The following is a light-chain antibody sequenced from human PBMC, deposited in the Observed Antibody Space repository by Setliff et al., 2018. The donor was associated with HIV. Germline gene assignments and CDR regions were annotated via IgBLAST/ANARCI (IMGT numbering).Light chain of an antibody. Sequence: QSVLAQPASVSGSPGQSITISCTGTISDVGNYNFVSWYQQKAGKAPKLILYEVAKRPSGFSNRFSGSKSDNTASLTISGPQAEDEADYYCCSYASGTIFVFGGGTKVTVL. CDR2: EVA. CDR3: CSYASGTIFV. CDR1: ISDVGNYNF. V-gene: IGLV2-23*02. J-gene: IGLJ2*01.